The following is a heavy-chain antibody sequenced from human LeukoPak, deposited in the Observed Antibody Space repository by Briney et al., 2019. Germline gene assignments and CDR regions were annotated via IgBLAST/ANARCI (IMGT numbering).Heavy chain of an antibody. Sequence: PGGSLRLSCAASGFTFSDYWMTWVRQAPGKGLEWVANIKQDGSEIHYVDSVKGRFTISRDNAKNSLYLRMNCLRAEDTAVYYCARDGGYCSGGTCYSTHWGQGTLVTVPS. D-gene: IGHD2-15*01. J-gene: IGHJ4*02. V-gene: IGHV3-7*03. CDR3: ARDGGYCSGGTCYSTH. CDR1: GFTFSDYW. CDR2: IKQDGSEI.